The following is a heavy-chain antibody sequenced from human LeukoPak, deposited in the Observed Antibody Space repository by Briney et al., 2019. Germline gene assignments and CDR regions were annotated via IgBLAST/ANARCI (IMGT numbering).Heavy chain of an antibody. CDR1: GGTFSSYA. J-gene: IGHJ5*02. V-gene: IGHV1-46*01. D-gene: IGHD6-6*01. Sequence: ASVKVSCKASGGTFSSYAISWVRQAPGQGLEWMGIINPSGGSTSYAQKFQGRVTMTRDTSTSTVYMELSSLRSEDTAVYYCARDSSSSGVFWFDPWGQGTLVTVSS. CDR3: ARDSSSSGVFWFDP. CDR2: INPSGGST.